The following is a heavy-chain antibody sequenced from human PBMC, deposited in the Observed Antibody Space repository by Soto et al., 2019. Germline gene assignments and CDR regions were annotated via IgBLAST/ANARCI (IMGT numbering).Heavy chain of an antibody. Sequence: SETLSLTCTVSGGSISSGDYCWSWIRQPPGKGLEWIGYIYYSGSTYYNPSLKSRVTISVDTSKNQFSLKLSSVTAADTAVYYCARELVTAPYYFDYCGQGTLVIVSS. CDR2: IYYSGST. V-gene: IGHV4-30-4*01. D-gene: IGHD2-21*02. J-gene: IGHJ4*02. CDR1: GGSISSGDYC. CDR3: ARELVTAPYYFDY.